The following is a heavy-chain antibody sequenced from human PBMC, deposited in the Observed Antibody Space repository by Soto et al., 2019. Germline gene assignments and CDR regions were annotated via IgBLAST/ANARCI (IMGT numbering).Heavy chain of an antibody. CDR1: GGSISSSSYC. CDR3: ARLSSSWSPFDP. Sequence: SETLSLTCTVSGGSISSSSYCWGWIRQPPGKGLEWIGSIYYSGSTYHNPSLKSRVTISVDTSKNQFSLKLSSVTAADTAVYYCARLSSSWSPFDPWGQGTLVTVSS. J-gene: IGHJ5*02. V-gene: IGHV4-39*01. CDR2: IYYSGST. D-gene: IGHD6-13*01.